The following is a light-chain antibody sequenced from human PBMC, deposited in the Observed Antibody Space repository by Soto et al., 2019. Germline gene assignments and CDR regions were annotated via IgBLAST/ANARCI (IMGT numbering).Light chain of an antibody. Sequence: DIQMTQSPSSLSASVGDRVTITCRASQTISRNLNWYQQKPGKAPDLLIFAASNLQSGVPSRFSGSGSGVDFTLTISSLQPEDFATYDCQQGHSAPLTFGGGTKVEIK. J-gene: IGKJ4*01. CDR2: AAS. CDR3: QQGHSAPLT. CDR1: QTISRN. V-gene: IGKV1-39*01.